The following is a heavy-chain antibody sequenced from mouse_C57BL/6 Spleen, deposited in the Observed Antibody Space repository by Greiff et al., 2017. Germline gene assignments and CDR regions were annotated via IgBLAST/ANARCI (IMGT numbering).Heavy chain of an antibody. CDR1: GFNIKDYY. CDR3: ARSTMRAMDD. V-gene: IGHV14-2*01. D-gene: IGHD2-4*01. Sequence: VQLKQSGAELVKPGASVKLSCTASGFNIKDYYMHWVKQRTEQGLEWIGRIDPEDGETKYAPKFQGKATLTADTSSNTAYLQLSSLTSADTAVYYCARSTMRAMDDWGQGTSVTVSS. CDR2: IDPEDGET. J-gene: IGHJ4*01.